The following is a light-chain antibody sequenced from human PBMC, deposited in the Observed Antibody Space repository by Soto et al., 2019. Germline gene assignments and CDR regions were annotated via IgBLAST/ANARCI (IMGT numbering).Light chain of an antibody. Sequence: QSVLTQPPSVSGAPGQRVTISCTGTSSNIGAGYDVHWYQQIPGTAPKLLIYGNNNRPSGVPDRFSGSKSGTSASLAITGLQAEDEADYYCQSSDSSLSGFVVFGGGTQLTLL. CDR1: SSNIGAGYD. CDR3: QSSDSSLSGFVV. CDR2: GNN. V-gene: IGLV1-40*01. J-gene: IGLJ2*01.